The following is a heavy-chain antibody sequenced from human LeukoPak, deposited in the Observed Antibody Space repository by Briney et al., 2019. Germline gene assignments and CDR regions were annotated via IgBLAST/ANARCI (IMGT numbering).Heavy chain of an antibody. J-gene: IGHJ4*02. CDR3: PRAPYSSSWYAQYYFDY. CDR2: MNPNRGNT. D-gene: IGHD6-13*01. Sequence: ASVKVSCKASGYTFTSYDINWVRQATGQGLEWMGWMNPNRGNTGYAQKFQGRVTMTRNTSISTAYMELSSLRSEDTAVYYCPRAPYSSSWYAQYYFDYWGQGTLVTVSS. CDR1: GYTFTSYD. V-gene: IGHV1-8*01.